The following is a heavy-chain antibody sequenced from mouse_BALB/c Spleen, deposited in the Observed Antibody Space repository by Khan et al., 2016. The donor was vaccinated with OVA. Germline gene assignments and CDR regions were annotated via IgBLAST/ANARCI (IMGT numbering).Heavy chain of an antibody. Sequence: QIQLVQSGPELVKPGASVRISCKASGSTFTNYYIHWVKQRPGQGLEWIGWIYPGNVNTNYNKNFKGKATLTAANSSSTAYMQLSSLTSEDSAVYFCARGDYYGKYDMDYWGQGTSVTVSS. D-gene: IGHD1-1*01. J-gene: IGHJ4*01. V-gene: IGHV1S56*01. CDR3: ARGDYYGKYDMDY. CDR1: GSTFTNYY. CDR2: IYPGNVNT.